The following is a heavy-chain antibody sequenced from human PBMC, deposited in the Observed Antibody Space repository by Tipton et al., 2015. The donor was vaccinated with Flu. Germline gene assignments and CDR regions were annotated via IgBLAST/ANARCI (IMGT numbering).Heavy chain of an antibody. V-gene: IGHV4-38-2*01. CDR3: ARVSPRRVTAIVVVMLPEGYFDY. CDR2: VSRSGST. J-gene: IGHJ4*02. CDR1: GDSISSDYH. Sequence: TLSLTCAVSGDSISSDYHWGWIRQFPGKGLEWIGTVSRSGSTIYNPSLKSRVTMSVDSSKNQFSLHLRSVTAADTAVYYCARVSPRRVTAIVVVMLPEGYFDYWGQGTLVNVSS. D-gene: IGHD3-22*01.